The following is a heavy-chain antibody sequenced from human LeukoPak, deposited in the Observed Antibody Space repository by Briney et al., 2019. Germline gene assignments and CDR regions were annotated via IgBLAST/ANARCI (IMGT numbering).Heavy chain of an antibody. J-gene: IGHJ3*02. V-gene: IGHV4-34*01. D-gene: IGHD3-10*01. Sequence: PSETLSLTCAVYGGSFSGYYWSWIRQPPGKGLEWVGEINHSGSTNYNPSLKSRVTISVDTSKNQFSLKLSSVTAADTAVYYRARGGTMVRGVRTTRAFDIWGQGTMVTVSS. CDR1: GGSFSGYY. CDR3: ARGGTMVRGVRTTRAFDI. CDR2: INHSGST.